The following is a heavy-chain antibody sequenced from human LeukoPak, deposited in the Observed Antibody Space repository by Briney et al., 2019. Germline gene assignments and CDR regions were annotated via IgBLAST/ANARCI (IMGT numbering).Heavy chain of an antibody. V-gene: IGHV3-21*01. Sequence: GGSLRLSCTAPGFTFSGYSMNWIRQAPGKGLEWVSSFGTRSTSVYHAGSVKGRFAISRDNAKNSLYLQMNSLRAEDTAVYYCAREVYYYDSSGYYNLDYWGQGTLVTVSS. CDR2: FGTRSTSV. D-gene: IGHD3-22*01. J-gene: IGHJ4*02. CDR1: GFTFSGYS. CDR3: AREVYYYDSSGYYNLDY.